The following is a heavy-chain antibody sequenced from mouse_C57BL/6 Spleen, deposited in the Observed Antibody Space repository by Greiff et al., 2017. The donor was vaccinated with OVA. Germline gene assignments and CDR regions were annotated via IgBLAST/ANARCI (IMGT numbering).Heavy chain of an antibody. CDR3: ARSGYFDV. CDR1: GFTFSDYG. CDR2: ISSGSSTI. J-gene: IGHJ1*03. Sequence: EVKLMESGGGLVKPGGSLKLSCAASGFTFSDYGMHWVRQAPEKGLEWVSYISSGSSTIYYADTVKGRFTLSRDNAKNTLFLQMTSLRSEDTAMYYCARSGYFDVWGTGTTVTVSS. V-gene: IGHV5-17*01.